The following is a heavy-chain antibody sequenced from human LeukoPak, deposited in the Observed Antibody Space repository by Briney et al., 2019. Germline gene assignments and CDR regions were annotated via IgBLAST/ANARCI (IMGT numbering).Heavy chain of an antibody. CDR1: RGSISSYY. J-gene: IGHJ4*02. CDR3: ARVRVSSGSHPWYFDY. V-gene: IGHV4-59*01. Sequence: PSETLSLTCTVSRGSISSYYWSWIRQPPGQGLEWIGYIYYRGSTDYNPSLKSRVNISVDTSKNQFSLKLGSVTAADTAVYFCARVRVSSGSHPWYFDYWGQGTLVTVSS. CDR2: IYYRGST. D-gene: IGHD3-22*01.